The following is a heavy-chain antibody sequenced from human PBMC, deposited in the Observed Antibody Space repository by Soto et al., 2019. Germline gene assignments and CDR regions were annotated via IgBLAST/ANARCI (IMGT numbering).Heavy chain of an antibody. D-gene: IGHD2-2*02. J-gene: IGHJ4*02. CDR1: SYTFTSYG. CDR2: ISAYNGDT. Sequence: ASVKVSCKASSYTFTSYGISWVRQAPGQGLEWMGWISAYNGDTNYAQKFQGRVTMTTDTSTSTAYVELRSLRSDDTAVYYCARDHCSSTNCYSAVDYWGQGTLVTVSS. V-gene: IGHV1-18*04. CDR3: ARDHCSSTNCYSAVDY.